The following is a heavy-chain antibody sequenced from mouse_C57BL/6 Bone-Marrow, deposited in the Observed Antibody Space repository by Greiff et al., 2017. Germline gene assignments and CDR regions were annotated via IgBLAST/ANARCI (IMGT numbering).Heavy chain of an antibody. J-gene: IGHJ2*01. V-gene: IGHV5-4*01. CDR1: GFTFSSYA. CDR2: ISDGGSYT. D-gene: IGHD1-1*01. Sequence: EVQLVESGGGLVKPGGSLKLSCAASGFTFSSYAMSWVRQTPEKRLEWVATISDGGSYTYYPDNVKGRFTISRDNAKNNLYLQMSHLKSEDTAMYYCARDLRYYGSSYHFDYWGQGTTLTVSS. CDR3: ARDLRYYGSSYHFDY.